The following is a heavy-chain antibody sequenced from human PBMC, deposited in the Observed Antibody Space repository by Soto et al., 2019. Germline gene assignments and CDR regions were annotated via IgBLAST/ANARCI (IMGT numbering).Heavy chain of an antibody. Sequence: TSETLSLTCTVSGGSISSYYWSWIRQPPGKGLEWIGYIYYSGSTNYNPSLKSRVTISVDTSKNQFSLKLSSVTAADTAVYYCARLTTVTHNWFDPWGQGPLVTVSS. J-gene: IGHJ5*02. CDR3: ARLTTVTHNWFDP. CDR1: GGSISSYY. D-gene: IGHD4-17*01. V-gene: IGHV4-59*08. CDR2: IYYSGST.